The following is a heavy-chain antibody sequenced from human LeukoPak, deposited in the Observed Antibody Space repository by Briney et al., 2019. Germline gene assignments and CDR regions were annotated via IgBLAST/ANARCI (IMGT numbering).Heavy chain of an antibody. CDR2: ISYDGSNK. CDR1: GFTFSSYA. V-gene: IGHV3-30-3*01. J-gene: IGHJ6*02. CDR3: ARDPNVLRFLEGGMDV. D-gene: IGHD3-3*01. Sequence: PGGSLRLSCAASGFTFSSYAMHWVRQAPGKGLEWVAVISYDGSNKYYADSVKGRFTISRDNSKNTLYLQMNSLRAEDTAVYYCARDPNVLRFLEGGMDVWGQGTTVTVSS.